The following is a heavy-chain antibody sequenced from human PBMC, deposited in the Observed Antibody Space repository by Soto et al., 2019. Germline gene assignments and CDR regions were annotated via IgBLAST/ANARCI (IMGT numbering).Heavy chain of an antibody. CDR2: IIPIFGTA. CDR1: GGTFSSYA. V-gene: IGHV1-69*01. D-gene: IGHD3-10*01. CDR3: ARVEDLPLGGNNWFDP. J-gene: IGHJ5*02. Sequence: QVQLVQSGAEVKKPGSSVKVSCKASGGTFSSYAISWVRQAPGQGLEWMGGIIPIFGTANYAQKFQGRVTITADESTSTAYMELSSLRSEDTAVYYCARVEDLPLGGNNWFDPWGQGSLVTVSS.